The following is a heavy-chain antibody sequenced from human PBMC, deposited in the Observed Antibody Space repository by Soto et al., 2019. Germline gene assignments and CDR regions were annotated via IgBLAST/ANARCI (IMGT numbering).Heavy chain of an antibody. Sequence: ASVKVSCKASGYTFTCYGLCWVRQAPGQGLEWMGWISAYNGNTNYAQKLQGRVTMTTDTSTSTAYMELRSLRSDDTAVYYCARRRIWSGYPDAFAIWGQGTMVTVSS. CDR3: ARRRIWSGYPDAFAI. J-gene: IGHJ3*02. V-gene: IGHV1-18*01. CDR2: ISAYNGNT. CDR1: GYTFTCYG. D-gene: IGHD3-3*01.